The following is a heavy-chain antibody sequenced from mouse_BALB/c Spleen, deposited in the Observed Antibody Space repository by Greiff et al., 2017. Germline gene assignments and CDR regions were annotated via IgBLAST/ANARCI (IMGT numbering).Heavy chain of an antibody. V-gene: IGHV3-6*02. CDR3: ARGRVTTAGDY. CDR2: ISYDGSN. D-gene: IGHD1-2*01. CDR1: GYSITSGYY. Sequence: VQLQQSGPGLVKPSQSLSLTCSVTGYSITSGYYWNWIRQFPGNKLEWMGYISYDGSNNYNPSLKNRISITRDTSKNQFFLKLNSVTTEDTATYYCARGRVTTAGDYWGQGTTLTVSS. J-gene: IGHJ2*01.